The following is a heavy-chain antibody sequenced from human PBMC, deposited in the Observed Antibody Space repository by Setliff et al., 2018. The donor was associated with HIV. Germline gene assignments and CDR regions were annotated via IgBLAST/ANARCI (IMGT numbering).Heavy chain of an antibody. Sequence: ASVKVSCKASGYTFTSYGITWVRQAPGQGLEWMGWIGADNGNTNYAQKFQGRVTMTTDTSTSTVYMELRSLISDDTDVYYCAREGLWFGDRGYFMDVWGKGTAVTVSS. J-gene: IGHJ6*03. CDR2: IGADNGNT. CDR3: AREGLWFGDRGYFMDV. V-gene: IGHV1-18*01. D-gene: IGHD3-10*01. CDR1: GYTFTSYG.